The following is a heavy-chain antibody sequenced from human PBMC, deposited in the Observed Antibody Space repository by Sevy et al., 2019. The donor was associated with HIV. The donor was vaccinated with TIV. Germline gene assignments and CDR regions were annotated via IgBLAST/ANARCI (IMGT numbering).Heavy chain of an antibody. CDR1: GGSISSYY. Sequence: SETLSLTCTVPGGSISSYYWNWIRQPAGKGLEWIGRIYTSGSTNSNPSLKSRVTMSIDTSKNQFSLKLSSVNAADTAVYYCARGEYNSGWYVDYWGQGTLVTVSS. V-gene: IGHV4-4*07. J-gene: IGHJ4*02. CDR3: ARGEYNSGWYVDY. CDR2: IYTSGST. D-gene: IGHD6-19*01.